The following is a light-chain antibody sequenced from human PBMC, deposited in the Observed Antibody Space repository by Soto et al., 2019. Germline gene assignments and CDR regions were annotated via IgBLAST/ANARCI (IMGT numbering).Light chain of an antibody. V-gene: IGKV1-39*01. Sequence: DIQLPQSPSSLPASVGARVTITCRASQSISSYLNWYQQKPGKAPKLLIYAASSLQSWVPSRFSGSGSGTDFTLTISSLQPEEFATYYCQQSYSTPWTFGQGTKVDI. CDR1: QSISSY. CDR2: AAS. CDR3: QQSYSTPWT. J-gene: IGKJ1*01.